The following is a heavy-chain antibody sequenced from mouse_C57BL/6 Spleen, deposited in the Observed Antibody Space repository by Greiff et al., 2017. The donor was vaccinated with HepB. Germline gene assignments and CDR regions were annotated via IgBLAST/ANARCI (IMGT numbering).Heavy chain of an antibody. CDR1: GFSLSTFGMG. Sequence: QVTLKVCGPGILQPSQTLSLTCSFSGFSLSTFGMGVGWIRQPSGKGLEWLAHIWWDDDKYYNPALKSRLTISKDTSKNQVFLKIANVDTADTATYYCARMGYDYDGSYWYFDVWGTGTTVTVSS. V-gene: IGHV8-8*01. D-gene: IGHD2-4*01. J-gene: IGHJ1*03. CDR2: IWWDDDK. CDR3: ARMGYDYDGSYWYFDV.